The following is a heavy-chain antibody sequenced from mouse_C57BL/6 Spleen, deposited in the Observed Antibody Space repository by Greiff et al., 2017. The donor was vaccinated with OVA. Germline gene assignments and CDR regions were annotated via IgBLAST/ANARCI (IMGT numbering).Heavy chain of an antibody. CDR2: IYPSDSET. V-gene: IGHV1-61*01. CDR3: ARSSYDYEDYAMDY. D-gene: IGHD2-4*01. CDR1: GYTFTSYW. Sequence: VQLQQPGAELVRPGSSVKLSCKASGYTFTSYWMDWVKQRPGQGLEWIGNIYPSDSETHYNQKFKDKATLTVDKSSSTAYMQLSSLTSEDSAVYYCARSSYDYEDYAMDYWGQGTSVTVSS. J-gene: IGHJ4*01.